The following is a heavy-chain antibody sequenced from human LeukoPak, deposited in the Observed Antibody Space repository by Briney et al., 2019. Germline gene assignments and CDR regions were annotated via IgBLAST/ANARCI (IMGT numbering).Heavy chain of an antibody. D-gene: IGHD3-22*01. Sequence: ASVKVSCKVSGYTLTELSMHWVRQAPGKGLEWMGGIDPEDGETIYAQKFQGRVTMTEDTSTDTAYMELSSLRSEDTAVYYCATGDYYDSSGYPHAFDIWGQGTMVTVSS. CDR2: IDPEDGET. CDR1: GYTLTELS. J-gene: IGHJ3*02. V-gene: IGHV1-24*01. CDR3: ATGDYYDSSGYPHAFDI.